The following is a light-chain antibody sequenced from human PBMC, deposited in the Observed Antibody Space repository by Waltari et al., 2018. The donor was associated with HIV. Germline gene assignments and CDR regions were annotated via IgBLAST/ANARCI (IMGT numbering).Light chain of an antibody. CDR1: SSDVGSYNL. Sequence: QSALPQPASVSGSPGQSITISCTGTSSDVGSYNLVSWDQQTPGKAPQLMISEGSKRPAGVSKRFSGAKSGNTASLTISGLQAEDEADDYCWSYAGSSTSVFGGGTKLTVL. CDR3: WSYAGSSTSV. CDR2: EGS. V-gene: IGLV2-23*01. J-gene: IGLJ2*01.